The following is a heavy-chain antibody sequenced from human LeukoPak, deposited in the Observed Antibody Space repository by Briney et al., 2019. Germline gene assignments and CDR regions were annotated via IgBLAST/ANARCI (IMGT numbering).Heavy chain of an antibody. CDR2: ISYDGSNN. CDR3: ARGAGAVAGTKTYYYYYYGMDV. CDR1: GFTFSSYS. D-gene: IGHD6-19*01. Sequence: QPGGSLRLSCAASGFTFSSYSMNWVRQAPGKGLEWVSVISYDGSNNYYADTVKGRFTISRDNSKNTLYLQMNSLRAEDTAVYYCARGAGAVAGTKTYYYYYYGMDVCGKGTTVT. V-gene: IGHV3-30*04. J-gene: IGHJ6*04.